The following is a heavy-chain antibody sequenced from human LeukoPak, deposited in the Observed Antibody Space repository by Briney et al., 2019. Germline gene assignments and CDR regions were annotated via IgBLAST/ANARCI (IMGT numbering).Heavy chain of an antibody. D-gene: IGHD3-10*01. CDR2: VYYSGST. CDR1: GGSISSNSYY. Sequence: PSETLSLTCTVSGGSISSNSYYWGWIRQPPGKGLEWIGSVYYSGSTYYNPSLKNRLTISVDTSKNQFSLKLSSVTAADTAVYYCARTRYYYGSRSYGAPYYFDYWGQGTLVTVSS. J-gene: IGHJ4*02. V-gene: IGHV4-39*01. CDR3: ARTRYYYGSRSYGAPYYFDY.